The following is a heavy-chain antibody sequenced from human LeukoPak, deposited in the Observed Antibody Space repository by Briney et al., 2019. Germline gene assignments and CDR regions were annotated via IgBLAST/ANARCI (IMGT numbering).Heavy chain of an antibody. CDR1: GFTFSSYW. J-gene: IGHJ4*02. CDR3: ARDSGSYLQPTDY. D-gene: IGHD1-26*01. V-gene: IGHV3-74*01. Sequence: GGSLRLSCAASGFTFSSYWMHWVRQAPGKGVVWVSRINGDGSGTSYADSVKGRFSISRDNSKNTLYLQMDSLRAEDTAVYHCARDSGSYLQPTDYWGQGTLVTVSS. CDR2: INGDGSGT.